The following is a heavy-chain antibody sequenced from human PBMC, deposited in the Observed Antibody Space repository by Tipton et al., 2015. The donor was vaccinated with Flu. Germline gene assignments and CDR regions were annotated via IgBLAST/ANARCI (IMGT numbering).Heavy chain of an antibody. J-gene: IGHJ4*02. CDR3: VRKGFGDY. CDR1: GFTFSDYW. D-gene: IGHD3-10*01. V-gene: IGHV3-7*01. Sequence: SLRLSCAAPGFTFSDYWMAWVRQAPGKGLEWVANIKQDGSERYYVDSVKGRFTISRDNAKNSLFLQMNSLRAEDTAVYYCVRKGFGDYWGQGILVTVSS. CDR2: IKQDGSER.